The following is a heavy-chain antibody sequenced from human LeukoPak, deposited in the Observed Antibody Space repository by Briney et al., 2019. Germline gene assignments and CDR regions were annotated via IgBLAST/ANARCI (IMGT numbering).Heavy chain of an antibody. D-gene: IGHD3-22*01. J-gene: IGHJ4*02. V-gene: IGHV3-7*01. CDR3: ARDRESSGYYY. CDR1: GFTFSSYW. CDR2: IKQDGSEK. Sequence: GGSLRLSCAASGFTFSSYWMSWVRQAPGKGLEWVANIKQDGSEKNYVDAVKGRFTISRDSAKKSLYLQMNSLRAEATAVYYCARDRESSGYYYWGQGTLVTVSS.